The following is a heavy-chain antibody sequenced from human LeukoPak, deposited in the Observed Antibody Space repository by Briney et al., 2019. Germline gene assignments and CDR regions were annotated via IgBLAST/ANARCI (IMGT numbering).Heavy chain of an antibody. CDR3: AKDASTTLTTDWYFDV. Sequence: GGSLRLSCAASGFTFSNYAMIWVRQAPGKGLEWVSGISVSGANTYYADSVKGRFTISRDNSKNTLYLQMSSLRAVDKAVYYCAKDASTTLTTDWYFDVWARGTRVTVSS. D-gene: IGHD1-7*01. J-gene: IGHJ2*01. CDR1: GFTFSNYA. V-gene: IGHV3-23*01. CDR2: ISVSGANT.